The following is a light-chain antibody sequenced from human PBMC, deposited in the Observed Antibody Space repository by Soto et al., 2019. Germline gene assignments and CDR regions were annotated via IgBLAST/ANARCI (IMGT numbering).Light chain of an antibody. J-gene: IGLJ2*01. CDR3: QSYDSSILV. V-gene: IGLV6-57*04. Sequence: NFMLTQPHSVSESPGKTVTISCTRSSGSIASNYVQWYQQRPGSAPTTVIYEDNQRPSGVPDRFSGSIDSSSNSASLTISGLKTEDEADYYCQSYDSSILVVGGGTKLTVL. CDR2: EDN. CDR1: SGSIASNY.